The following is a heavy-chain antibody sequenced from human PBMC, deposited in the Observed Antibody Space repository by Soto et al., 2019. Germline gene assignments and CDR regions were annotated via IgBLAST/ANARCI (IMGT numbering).Heavy chain of an antibody. D-gene: IGHD5-12*01. CDR3: ARERGRWLQFDY. J-gene: IGHJ4*02. CDR1: GYSFTNYD. V-gene: IGHV1-18*04. CDR2: ISTHTHNT. Sequence: ASVKVSCKASGYSFTNYDTHWVRQAPGQGLEWMGWISTHTHNTNYVQKFQGRVTMTADTSTSTVYMDLRSLRSDDTAVYYCARERGRWLQFDYWGQGTLVTVSS.